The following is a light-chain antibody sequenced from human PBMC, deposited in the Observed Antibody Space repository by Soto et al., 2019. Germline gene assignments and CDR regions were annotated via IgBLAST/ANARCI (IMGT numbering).Light chain of an antibody. CDR1: QSISSW. J-gene: IGKJ4*01. Sequence: DIQMTQSPSTLSASVGDRVTITCRASQSISSWLAWYQQKPGKAPKLMIYKASSLESGVPSRFSGSGSGTEFTLTISSLQPDDFATYYCQRYTSYSFGGVTKVEIK. CDR3: QRYTSYS. CDR2: KAS. V-gene: IGKV1-5*03.